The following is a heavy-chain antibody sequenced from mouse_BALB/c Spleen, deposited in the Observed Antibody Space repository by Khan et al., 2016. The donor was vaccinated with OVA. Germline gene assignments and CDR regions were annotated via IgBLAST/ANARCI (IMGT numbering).Heavy chain of an antibody. Sequence: EVELVESGGGLVKPGGSLKLSCAASGFTFSTYAMSWVRQTPEKRLEWVATISSDGDYTYYPDNVTGRFPISRDNAKNTLYLQMSSLRSEDTAMYYCARSPYGNFAYWGQGTLVTVAA. CDR1: GFTFSTYA. CDR2: ISSDGDYT. CDR3: ARSPYGNFAY. V-gene: IGHV5-9-3*01. D-gene: IGHD2-1*01. J-gene: IGHJ3*01.